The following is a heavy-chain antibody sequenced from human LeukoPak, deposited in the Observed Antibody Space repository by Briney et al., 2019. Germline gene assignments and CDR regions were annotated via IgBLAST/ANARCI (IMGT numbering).Heavy chain of an antibody. V-gene: IGHV4-34*01. D-gene: IGHD3-9*01. CDR1: GGSFSGYY. Sequence: SETLSLTCAVYGGSFSGYYWSWIRQPPGKGLEWIGEINHSGSTNYNPSLKSRVTISVDTSKNQFSLKLSSVTAADTAVYYCARSPYDILTGLYYYYYGMDVWGQGTLVTVSS. J-gene: IGHJ6*02. CDR3: ARSPYDILTGLYYYYYGMDV. CDR2: INHSGST.